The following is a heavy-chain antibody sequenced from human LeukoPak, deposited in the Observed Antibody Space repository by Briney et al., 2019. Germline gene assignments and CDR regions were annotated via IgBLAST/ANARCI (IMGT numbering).Heavy chain of an antibody. V-gene: IGHV4-61*02. Sequence: PSGTLSLTCTVSGGSISGGSYYWSWIRQPAGKGLEWIGRIYTSGSTNYNPSLKSRVTISVDTSKNQFSLKLSSVTAADTAVYYCAREEIAVAGVDYWGQGTLVTVSS. D-gene: IGHD6-19*01. CDR2: IYTSGST. J-gene: IGHJ4*02. CDR3: AREEIAVAGVDY. CDR1: GGSISGGSYY.